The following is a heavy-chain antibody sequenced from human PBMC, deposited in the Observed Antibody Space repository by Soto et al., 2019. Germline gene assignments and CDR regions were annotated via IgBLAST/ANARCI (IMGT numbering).Heavy chain of an antibody. V-gene: IGHV3-23*01. Sequence: GGSLRLSCAVSGFICSSYDMSWVRQAPGKGLAWVSTILVGGSTHYEDSVQGRFTISRDTSKNTVYLHMNSLTAGDTAVYYCAKATATGGGAFEIYGQGTMVTVS. CDR1: GFICSSYD. D-gene: IGHD2-8*02. CDR3: AKATATGGGAFEI. J-gene: IGHJ3*02. CDR2: ILVGGST.